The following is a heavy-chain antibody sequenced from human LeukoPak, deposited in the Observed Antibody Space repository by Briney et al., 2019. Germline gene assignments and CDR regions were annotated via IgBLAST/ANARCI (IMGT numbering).Heavy chain of an antibody. CDR2: IYYSGST. Sequence: SETLSLTCTVSGASISPYHWSWIRQPPGKGLEWIGYIYYSGSTNYNPSLKSRVTISLDTSKKQFSLKLRSVTAADTAVYYCATGISAAGALWFDPWGQGTLVTVS. CDR1: GASISPYH. D-gene: IGHD6-13*01. J-gene: IGHJ5*02. CDR3: ATGISAAGALWFDP. V-gene: IGHV4-59*12.